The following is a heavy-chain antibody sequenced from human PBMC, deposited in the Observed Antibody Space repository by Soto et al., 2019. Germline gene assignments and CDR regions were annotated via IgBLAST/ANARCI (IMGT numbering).Heavy chain of an antibody. J-gene: IGHJ4*02. CDR3: ARWGCSGSNCNLNQRSFDL. CDR1: GFLFNEYV. D-gene: IGHD2-15*01. V-gene: IGHV3-33*03. Sequence: GGSLGLSCAASGFLFNEYVMHWVRQAPGKGLEWVAVIWYDGSNKYYADSVKGRFTFSRDNSKNTMSLQMNSLRVEDTAVYYCARWGCSGSNCNLNQRSFDLWGQGTLVTVSS. CDR2: IWYDGSNK.